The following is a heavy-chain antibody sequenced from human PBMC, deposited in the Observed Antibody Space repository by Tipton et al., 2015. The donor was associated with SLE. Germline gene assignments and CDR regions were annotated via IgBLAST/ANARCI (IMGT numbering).Heavy chain of an antibody. J-gene: IGHJ4*02. CDR3: ARGLLLYYFDY. Sequence: TLSLTCTVSGGSISSYYWSWIRQPPGKGLEWIGYIYYSGSTNSNPPLKSRVTISVDTSKNQFSLKLSSVTAADTAVYYCARGLLLYYFDYWGQGTLVTVSS. CDR2: IYYSGST. V-gene: IGHV4-59*01. CDR1: GGSISSYY. D-gene: IGHD2-15*01.